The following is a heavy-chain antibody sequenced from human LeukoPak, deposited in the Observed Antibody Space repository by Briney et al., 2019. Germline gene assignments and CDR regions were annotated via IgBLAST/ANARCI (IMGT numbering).Heavy chain of an antibody. D-gene: IGHD1-26*01. CDR3: ARGEAGATTDFDY. CDR1: GGSISSSSYY. Sequence: SETLSLTCTVSGGSISSSSYYWGWIRQPPGKGLEWIGSIYYSGSTYYKSSLKSRVTISVDTSKNQFSLKLSSVTAADTAVYYCARGEAGATTDFDYWGQGTLVTVSS. V-gene: IGHV4-39*07. J-gene: IGHJ4*02. CDR2: IYYSGST.